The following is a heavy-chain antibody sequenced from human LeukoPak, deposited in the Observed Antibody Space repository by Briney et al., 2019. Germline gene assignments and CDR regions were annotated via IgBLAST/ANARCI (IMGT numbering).Heavy chain of an antibody. Sequence: GGSLRLSCAASGFKFTNYAMHWVRQAPGKGLEWVSTIGGSGVTKFYADSVKGRFTISRDNSKNTLYLQMNSLRAEDTAVYYCAKLDYYDSSGPPDYWGQGTLVTVSS. V-gene: IGHV3-23*01. D-gene: IGHD3-22*01. CDR3: AKLDYYDSSGPPDY. CDR1: GFKFTNYA. CDR2: IGGSGVTK. J-gene: IGHJ4*02.